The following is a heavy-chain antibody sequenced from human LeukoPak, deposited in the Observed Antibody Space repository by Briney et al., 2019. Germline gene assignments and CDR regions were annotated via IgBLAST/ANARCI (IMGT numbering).Heavy chain of an antibody. CDR3: AGIGSGYYGFDY. D-gene: IGHD3-22*01. CDR2: IYHTGST. V-gene: IGHV4-38-2*02. CDR1: GYSISGAYY. Sequence: PSETLSLTCTVSGYSISGAYYWGWIRQPPGKGLEWVGSIYHTGSTYYNPSLKSRVTISVDTSKNQFSLRLSSVTAADTAVYYCAGIGSGYYGFDYWGQGTLVTVSS. J-gene: IGHJ4*02.